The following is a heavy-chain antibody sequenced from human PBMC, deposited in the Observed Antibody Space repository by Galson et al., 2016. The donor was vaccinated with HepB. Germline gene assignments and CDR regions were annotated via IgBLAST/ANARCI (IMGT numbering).Heavy chain of an antibody. CDR2: ISSSSKYI. CDR1: GFTFSGYS. V-gene: IGHV3-21*01. D-gene: IGHD6-13*01. Sequence: SLRLSCAASGFTFSGYSMIWVRQAPGRGLEWVSSISSSSKYIYYADSMKGRFTISRDNANNSLFLQMESLRADDTAVYYCARDRGIAAGGWFDPWGQGTQVTVSS. J-gene: IGHJ5*02. CDR3: ARDRGIAAGGWFDP.